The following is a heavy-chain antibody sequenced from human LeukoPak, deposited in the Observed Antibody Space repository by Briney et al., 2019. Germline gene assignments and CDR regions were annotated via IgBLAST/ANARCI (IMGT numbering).Heavy chain of an antibody. CDR3: ARDRAPYYDSSGHDY. J-gene: IGHJ4*02. V-gene: IGHV1-46*01. D-gene: IGHD3-22*01. CDR2: INPSGGST. Sequence: ASVKVSCKASGYTFTSYYMHWVRQAPGQGLEWMGLINPSGGSTSYAQKFQGRVTMTRDTSTSTVYMELSSLRSEDTAVYYCARDRAPYYDSSGHDYWGQGTLVTVSS. CDR1: GYTFTSYY.